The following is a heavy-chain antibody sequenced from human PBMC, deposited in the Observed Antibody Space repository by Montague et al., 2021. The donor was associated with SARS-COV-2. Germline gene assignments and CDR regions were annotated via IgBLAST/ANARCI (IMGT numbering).Heavy chain of an antibody. CDR3: ARHALGYFDWLNEGYFDY. D-gene: IGHD3-9*01. CDR2: IYYSGST. V-gene: IGHV4-59*08. Sequence: SETLSLTCTVSGGSINSYYWSWIRQPPGKGLEWIGYIYYSGSTNYNPSLKSRVTISIDTSKNQFSLKLSSVTAADTAVYYCARHALGYFDWLNEGYFDYWGQGTLVTVSS. J-gene: IGHJ4*02. CDR1: GGSINSYY.